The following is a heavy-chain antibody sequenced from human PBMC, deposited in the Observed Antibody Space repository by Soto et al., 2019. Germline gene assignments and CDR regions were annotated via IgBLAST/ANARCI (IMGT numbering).Heavy chain of an antibody. Sequence: GESLKISCKGSGYSFTSYWISWVRQMPGKGLEWMGRIDPSDSYTNYSPSFQGHVTISADKSISTAYLQWSSLKASDTAMYYCARQEVPASFYHYYGMDVWGQGTTVTSP. J-gene: IGHJ6*02. CDR3: ARQEVPASFYHYYGMDV. CDR1: GYSFTSYW. V-gene: IGHV5-10-1*01. CDR2: IDPSDSYT. D-gene: IGHD2-2*01.